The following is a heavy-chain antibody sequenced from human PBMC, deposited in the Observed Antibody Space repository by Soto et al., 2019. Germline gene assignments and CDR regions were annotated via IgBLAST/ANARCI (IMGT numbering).Heavy chain of an antibody. CDR3: AGQGGTGFPNDY. CDR1: GFTFSIYG. J-gene: IGHJ4*02. V-gene: IGHV3-33*01. D-gene: IGHD3-10*01. Sequence: PGGSLRLSCAASGFTFSIYGMVWVRQAPGKGLEWVAVIWYDGSDKYYADSVKGRFTISRDNSKNTLYLQMNSLRAEDTAVYYCAGQGGTGFPNDYWGQGTLVTVSS. CDR2: IWYDGSDK.